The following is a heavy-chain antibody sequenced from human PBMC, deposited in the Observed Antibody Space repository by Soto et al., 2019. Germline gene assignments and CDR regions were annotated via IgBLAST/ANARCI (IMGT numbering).Heavy chain of an antibody. CDR2: ISSSGTYI. D-gene: IGHD3-16*01. CDR3: ARDLSNLPGEAL. J-gene: IGHJ4*02. Sequence: EVQLVESGGGLVKPGGSPRLSCAASGFTFSTYSMNWVRQAPGKGLEWVSSISSSGTYIYYADSVKGRFTISRDNAKNSLFLQINGLTAEDTAVYYCARDLSNLPGEALWGQGTLVTVSS. CDR1: GFTFSTYS. V-gene: IGHV3-21*01.